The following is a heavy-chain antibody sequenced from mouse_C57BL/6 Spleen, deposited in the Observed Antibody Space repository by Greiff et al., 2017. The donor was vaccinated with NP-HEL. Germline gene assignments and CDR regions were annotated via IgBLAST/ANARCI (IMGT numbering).Heavy chain of an antibody. Sequence: EVQLQESGGGLVKPGGSLKLSCAASGFTFSDYGMHWVRQAPEKGLEWVAYISSGSSTIYYADTVKGRFTISRANAKNTLFLQMTSLRSEDTAMYYCASRGSSYDYAMDYWGQGTSVTVSS. D-gene: IGHD1-1*01. J-gene: IGHJ4*01. CDR1: GFTFSDYG. CDR2: ISSGSSTI. CDR3: ASRGSSYDYAMDY. V-gene: IGHV5-17*01.